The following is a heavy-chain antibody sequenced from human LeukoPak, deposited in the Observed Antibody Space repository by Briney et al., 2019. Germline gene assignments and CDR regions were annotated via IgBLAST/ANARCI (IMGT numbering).Heavy chain of an antibody. CDR1: GGSISSYY. J-gene: IGHJ4*02. Sequence: KPSETLSLTCTVSGGSISSYYWSWIRQPPGKGLEWIGYIYYSGSTNYNPSLKSRVTISVDTSKNQFSLKLSSVTAVDTAVYYCARKAYDSSGYYDYWGQGTLVTVSS. V-gene: IGHV4-59*01. D-gene: IGHD3-22*01. CDR3: ARKAYDSSGYYDY. CDR2: IYYSGST.